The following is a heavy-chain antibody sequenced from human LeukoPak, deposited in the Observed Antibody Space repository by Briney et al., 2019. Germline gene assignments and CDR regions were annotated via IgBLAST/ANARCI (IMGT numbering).Heavy chain of an antibody. D-gene: IGHD3-9*01. CDR2: IYYSGST. CDR1: GGSISSYY. J-gene: IGHJ4*02. Sequence: SETLSLTCTVSGGSISSYYWSWIRQPPGKGLEWIGYIYYSGSTNYNPSLKSRVTISVDTSKNQFSLKLSSVTAADTAVYYCARDRPSDYDILTGYSYWGQGTLVTVSS. V-gene: IGHV4-59*01. CDR3: ARDRPSDYDILTGYSY.